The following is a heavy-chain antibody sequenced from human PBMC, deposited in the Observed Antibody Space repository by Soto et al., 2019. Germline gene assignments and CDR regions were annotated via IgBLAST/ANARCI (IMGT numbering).Heavy chain of an antibody. D-gene: IGHD2-21*02. V-gene: IGHV1-69*12. CDR3: ARDLAYCGGDCYPPWFDP. Sequence: QVQLVQSGAEVKKPGSSVKVSCKASGGTFSSYAISWVRQAPGQGLEWMGGIIPIFGTANYAQKFQGRVTITADESTSTAYMELGSLRSEDTAVYYCARDLAYCGGDCYPPWFDPWGQGTLVTVSS. CDR1: GGTFSSYA. J-gene: IGHJ5*02. CDR2: IIPIFGTA.